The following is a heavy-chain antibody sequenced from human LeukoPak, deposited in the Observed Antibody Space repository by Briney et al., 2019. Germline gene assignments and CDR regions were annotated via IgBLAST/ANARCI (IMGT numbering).Heavy chain of an antibody. CDR3: ARDLYDSSGFYAFDI. J-gene: IGHJ3*02. V-gene: IGHV3-21*01. CDR1: GFTFSSYS. CDR2: ISSSSSYI. D-gene: IGHD3-22*01. Sequence: GGSLRLSCAASGFTFSSYSMNWVRRAPGKGLEWGSSISSSSSYIYYADSVKGRFTISRDNAKNSLYLQMNSLRAEDTAVYYCARDLYDSSGFYAFDIWGQATMVTVSS.